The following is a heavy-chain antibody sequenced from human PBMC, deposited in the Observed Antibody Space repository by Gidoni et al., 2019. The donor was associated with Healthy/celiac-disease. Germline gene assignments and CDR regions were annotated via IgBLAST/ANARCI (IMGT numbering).Heavy chain of an antibody. Sequence: EVQLLESGGGLVQPGGSLRLSCAASGFTLSSYAMSWVRQAPGKGLEWVSAISGRCGSTYYADSVKGRFTISRDNSKNTLYLQMNSLRAEDKAVYYCAKSFWSSPDWFDPWGQGTLVTVSS. CDR2: ISGRCGST. V-gene: IGHV3-23*01. J-gene: IGHJ5*02. CDR1: GFTLSSYA. D-gene: IGHD1-26*01. CDR3: AKSFWSSPDWFDP.